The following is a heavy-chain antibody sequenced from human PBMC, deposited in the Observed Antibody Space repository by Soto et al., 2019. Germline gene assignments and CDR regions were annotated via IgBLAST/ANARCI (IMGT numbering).Heavy chain of an antibody. CDR1: GFTFSSYW. Sequence: GGSLRLSCAASGFTFSSYWMSWVRQAPGKGLEWVANIKQDGSEKYYVDSVKGRFTIFRDNAKNSLYLQMNSLRAEDTAVYYCARVGTLNWLDPWGQGTLVTVSS. V-gene: IGHV3-7*01. CDR3: ARVGTLNWLDP. CDR2: IKQDGSEK. J-gene: IGHJ5*02.